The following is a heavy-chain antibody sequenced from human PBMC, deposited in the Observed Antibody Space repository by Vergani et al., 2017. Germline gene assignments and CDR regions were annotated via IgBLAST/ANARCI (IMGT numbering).Heavy chain of an antibody. J-gene: IGHJ5*02. Sequence: QVQLQESGPGLVKPSQTLSLTCNVSGGSISSGGYSWSWIRQPPGKGLEWIGYIYHSGRNSYNPSLKSRVTISVERSKNQFSLKLSSVTGVDTAVYYCARGVFSRVSGRYNGFDPWGQGTRVTVSS. CDR3: ARGVFSRVSGRYNGFDP. D-gene: IGHD3-10*01. CDR1: GGSISSGGYS. CDR2: IYHSGRN. V-gene: IGHV4-30-2*01.